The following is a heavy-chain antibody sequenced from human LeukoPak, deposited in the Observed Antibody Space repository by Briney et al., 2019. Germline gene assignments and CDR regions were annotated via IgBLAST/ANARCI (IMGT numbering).Heavy chain of an antibody. Sequence: ASVKVSCKASGYTFTSYDINWVRQATGQGLEWMGWMNPNSGNTGYAQKFQGRVTMTRNTSISTAYMELSSLRSEDTAVYYSARSYYDFWSGYYPYYYYYGMDVWGQGTTVTVSS. CDR3: ARSYYDFWSGYYPYYYYYGMDV. J-gene: IGHJ6*02. CDR2: MNPNSGNT. D-gene: IGHD3-3*01. CDR1: GYTFTSYD. V-gene: IGHV1-8*01.